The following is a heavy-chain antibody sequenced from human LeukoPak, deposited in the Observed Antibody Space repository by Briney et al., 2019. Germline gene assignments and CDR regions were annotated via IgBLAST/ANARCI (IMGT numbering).Heavy chain of an antibody. CDR1: GGSISSYY. CDR2: IYYSGST. Sequence: PSETLSLTCTVSGGSISSYYWSWIRQPPGKGLEWIGYIYYSGSTNYNPSLKSRVTISVDTSKNQFSLKLSSVTAADTAVYYCARVDILTGHYPDYWGQGTLVTVSS. V-gene: IGHV4-59*01. J-gene: IGHJ4*02. D-gene: IGHD3-9*01. CDR3: ARVDILTGHYPDY.